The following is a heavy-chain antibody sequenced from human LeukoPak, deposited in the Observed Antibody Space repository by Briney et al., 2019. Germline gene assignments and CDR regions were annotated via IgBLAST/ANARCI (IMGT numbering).Heavy chain of an antibody. D-gene: IGHD5-18*01. CDR3: AGARRGYSYGHLDY. CDR2: IWYDGGNK. CDR1: GFTFSSYG. Sequence: GRSLRLSCAASGFTFSSYGMHWVRQAPGKGLEWVAVIWYDGGNKYYADSVKGRFTISRDNSKNTLYLQMNSLRAEDTAVYYCAGARRGYSYGHLDYWGQGTLVTVSS. J-gene: IGHJ4*02. V-gene: IGHV3-33*01.